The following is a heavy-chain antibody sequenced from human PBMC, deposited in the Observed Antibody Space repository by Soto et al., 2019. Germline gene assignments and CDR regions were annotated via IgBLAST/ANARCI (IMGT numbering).Heavy chain of an antibody. CDR2: MNPNSGNT. Sequence: GASVKVSCKASGYTFTSYDINWVRQATGQGLEWMGWMNPNSGNTGYAQKFQGRVTMTRNTSISTAYMELSSLRSEDTAVYYCARVPHREARRNYYYYDYMDVWRKGTTVTVSS. CDR3: ARVPHREARRNYYYYDYMDV. J-gene: IGHJ6*03. V-gene: IGHV1-8*01. D-gene: IGHD6-6*01. CDR1: GYTFTSYD.